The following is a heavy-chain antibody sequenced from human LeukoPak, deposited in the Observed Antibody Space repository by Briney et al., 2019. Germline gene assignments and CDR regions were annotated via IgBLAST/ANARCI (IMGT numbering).Heavy chain of an antibody. V-gene: IGHV1-2*02. CDR2: INPNSGGT. J-gene: IGHJ4*02. CDR1: GYTFTAYY. CDR3: ARVATLGYCSGGSCYLPFGY. D-gene: IGHD2-15*01. Sequence: ASVKVSCKASGYTFTAYYMHWVRQAPGQGLEWMGGINPNSGGTNYAQKFQGRVTMTRDTSISTAYMELSRLRSDDTAVYYCARVATLGYCSGGSCYLPFGYWGQGTLVSVS.